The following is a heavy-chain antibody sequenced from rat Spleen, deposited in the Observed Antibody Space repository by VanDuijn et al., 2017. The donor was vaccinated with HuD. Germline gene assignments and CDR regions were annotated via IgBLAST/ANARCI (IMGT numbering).Heavy chain of an antibody. CDR1: GFTFSDYY. CDR3: ARHTYDY. J-gene: IGHJ2*01. D-gene: IGHD2-1*01. Sequence: EVQLVESDGGLVQPGRSLKLSCAASGFTFSDYYMAWVRPAPTKGLEWVATISYEGSSTYYRDSVKGRFTISRDNAKSTLYLQMDSLRSEDTATYYCARHTYDYWGQGVMVTVSS. CDR2: ISYEGSST. V-gene: IGHV5-29*01.